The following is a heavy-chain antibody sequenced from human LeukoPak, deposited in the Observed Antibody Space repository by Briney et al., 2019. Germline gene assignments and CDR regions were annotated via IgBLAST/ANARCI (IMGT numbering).Heavy chain of an antibody. D-gene: IGHD3-10*01. CDR1: GGSISSSYSY. Sequence: PSETLSLTCTVSGGSISSSYSYWGWIRQPPGKGLDGIGNIYYSGSTYYNPSLNSPVTISVDTSKNHFSLKLSSVTAADTAVYYCAREGAATMVRGTNDYWGQGTLVTVSS. CDR3: AREGAATMVRGTNDY. J-gene: IGHJ4*02. V-gene: IGHV4-39*07. CDR2: IYYSGST.